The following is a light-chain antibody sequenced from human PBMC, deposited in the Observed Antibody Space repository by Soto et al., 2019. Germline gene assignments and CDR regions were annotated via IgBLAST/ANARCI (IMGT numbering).Light chain of an antibody. V-gene: IGKV1-39*01. CDR2: AAS. CDR1: QSISIY. CDR3: QQTYSTPFT. J-gene: IGKJ3*01. Sequence: DIQMTQSPSSLSASIGDRVTITCRASQSISIYLNWYQQKPGKAPKLLISAASSLQSGVPSRFSGSGSGTDFTLTISSLLPEDFTTYFCQQTYSTPFTFGPGTKVDF.